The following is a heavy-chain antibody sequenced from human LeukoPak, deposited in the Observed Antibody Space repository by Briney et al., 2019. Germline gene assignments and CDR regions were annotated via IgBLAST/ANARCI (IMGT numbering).Heavy chain of an antibody. CDR3: ARPYSGTYRGGYFDH. CDR1: GDSISSGSYH. CDR2: IYYSGSP. J-gene: IGHJ4*02. V-gene: IGHV4-39*01. D-gene: IGHD1-26*01. Sequence: SETLSLTCTVSGDSISSGSYHWAWIRQPPGNELEWIGSIYYSGSPYYNPSLKSGVTISVDTSKNQLSLKLSSVTAADTAVYYCARPYSGTYRGGYFDHWGQGTLVTVSS.